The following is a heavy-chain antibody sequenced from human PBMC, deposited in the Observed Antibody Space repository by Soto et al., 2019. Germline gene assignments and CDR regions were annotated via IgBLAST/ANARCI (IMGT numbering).Heavy chain of an antibody. J-gene: IGHJ6*02. CDR2: INHSGIT. Sequence: SETLSLSCVANGGSVCGYYWSWVRLPPGKGLEWIGEINHSGITDSNPSLKSRVTISVDGSRNQFSLNLTSVTAADTAVYFCARAQSSVPSRRGIGYYGIGVSGQPTTGTV. D-gene: IGHD2-2*03. CDR1: GGSVCGYY. CDR3: ARAQSSVPSRRGIGYYGIGV. V-gene: IGHV4-34*01.